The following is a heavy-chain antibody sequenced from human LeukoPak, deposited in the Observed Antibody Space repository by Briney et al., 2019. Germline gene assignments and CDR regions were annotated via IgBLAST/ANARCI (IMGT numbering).Heavy chain of an antibody. J-gene: IGHJ4*02. CDR2: IYYSGNT. CDR1: GGSISSYY. V-gene: IGHV4-59*01. D-gene: IGHD2-15*01. CDR3: ARDSCSGGSCYSNY. Sequence: SETLSLTCTVSGGSISSYYWSWIRQSPGKGLEWIGYIYYSGNTDYNPSLKSRVTISVDTSKNQFSLKLSSVTAADTAVYYCARDSCSGGSCYSNYWGQGTLVTVSS.